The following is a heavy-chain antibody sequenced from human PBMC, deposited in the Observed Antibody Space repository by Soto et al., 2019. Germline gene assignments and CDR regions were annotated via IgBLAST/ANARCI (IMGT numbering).Heavy chain of an antibody. Sequence: QVKLVQSGAEVKEPGASVKVSCRTSGYTFTDHYINWVRQAPGQGPEYMGWIHPNSGDTKYTQRLQGRVIMTRDTSISTAYMELRRLTSDDTAVYYCARDLSRQSVKWFDPWGQGTLVTVSS. J-gene: IGHJ5*02. CDR3: ARDLSRQSVKWFDP. CDR2: IHPNSGDT. V-gene: IGHV1-2*02. CDR1: GYTFTDHY. D-gene: IGHD4-17*01.